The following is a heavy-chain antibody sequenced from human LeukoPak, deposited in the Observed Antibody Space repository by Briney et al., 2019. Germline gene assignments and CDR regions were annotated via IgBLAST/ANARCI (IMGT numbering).Heavy chain of an antibody. V-gene: IGHV3-33*06. J-gene: IGHJ4*02. CDR1: GFTFSHYG. CDR2: IWNDGSNK. D-gene: IGHD4-11*01. CDR3: AKDAQRGFDYSNSLEY. Sequence: GGSLRLSCAAPGFTFSHYGMHWVRQAPGRGLEWVAVIWNDGSNKYYADSVKGRFTISRDNSQNTVDLHMNSLRAEDTAVYYCAKDAQRGFDYSNSLEYWGQGTLVTVSS.